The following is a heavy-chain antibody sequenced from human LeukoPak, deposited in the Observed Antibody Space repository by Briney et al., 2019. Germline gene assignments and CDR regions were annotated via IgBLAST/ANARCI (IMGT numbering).Heavy chain of an antibody. D-gene: IGHD1-26*01. Sequence: PGGSLRLSCSASGFTFSRYAMHWVRQAPGKGLEYVSGINDNGGRTHYGDSVKGRFSISRDNSKNTLHLQMSTLSAEDTALYYCVKDGGGSYAFDYWGQGILVTVAS. CDR2: INDNGGRT. J-gene: IGHJ4*02. CDR3: VKDGGGSYAFDY. CDR1: GFTFSRYA. V-gene: IGHV3-64D*09.